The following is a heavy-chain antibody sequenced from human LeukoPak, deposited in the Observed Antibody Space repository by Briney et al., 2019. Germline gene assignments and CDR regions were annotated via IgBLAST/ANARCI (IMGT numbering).Heavy chain of an antibody. J-gene: IGHJ5*02. CDR3: ARGSDVYSSSHNWFDP. Sequence: GASVKVSCKASGGTFSSYAISWVRQAPGQGLEWMGGIIPIFGTANYAQKFQGRVTITTDESTSTAYMELSSLRSEDTAVYYCARGSDVYSSSHNWFDPWGQGTLVTVSS. V-gene: IGHV1-69*05. CDR2: IIPIFGTA. CDR1: GGTFSSYA. D-gene: IGHD6-13*01.